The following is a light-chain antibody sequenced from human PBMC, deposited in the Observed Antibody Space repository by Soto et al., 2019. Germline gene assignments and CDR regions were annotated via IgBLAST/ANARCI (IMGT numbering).Light chain of an antibody. Sequence: DIQMTQSPSSLSASVGDRVTITCRARQGIRTYLNWYQQKPGQAPKPLIYGPSSLQSGVPSRFSGSGSGTDFTLTISSLQPEDFATYYCQQTYATPITFGQGTRLEIK. CDR3: QQTYATPIT. J-gene: IGKJ5*01. CDR1: QGIRTY. CDR2: GPS. V-gene: IGKV1-39*01.